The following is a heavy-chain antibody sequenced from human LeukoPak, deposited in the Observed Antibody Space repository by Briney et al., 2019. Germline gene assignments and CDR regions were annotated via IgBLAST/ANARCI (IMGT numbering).Heavy chain of an antibody. Sequence: GGSLRLSCAASGFTVSSNYMSWVRQAPGKGLEWVSVIYSGGSTYYADSVKGRFTISRDNSKNTLYLQMNSLRAEDTAVYYCARGQGRYFGWSGEPLYYYYGMDVWGQGTTVTVSS. J-gene: IGHJ6*02. CDR3: ARGQGRYFGWSGEPLYYYYGMDV. CDR2: IYSGGST. V-gene: IGHV3-53*01. CDR1: GFTVSSNY. D-gene: IGHD3-9*01.